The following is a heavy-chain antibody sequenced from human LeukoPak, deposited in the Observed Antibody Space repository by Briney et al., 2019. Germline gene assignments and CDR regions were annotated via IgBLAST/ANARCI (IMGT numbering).Heavy chain of an antibody. CDR2: ISGSGAGT. CDR1: GFTFSSSA. J-gene: IGHJ4*02. Sequence: LSGGSLRLSCAASGFTFSSSAMSWVRQAPGKGLEWVSGISGSGAGTKHADSGKGRFTISRDNSKNTLYLQMNSLRVEDTAVYYCAKHVGNDYGRPFDYWGQGTLVTVSS. D-gene: IGHD4-17*01. V-gene: IGHV3-23*01. CDR3: AKHVGNDYGRPFDY.